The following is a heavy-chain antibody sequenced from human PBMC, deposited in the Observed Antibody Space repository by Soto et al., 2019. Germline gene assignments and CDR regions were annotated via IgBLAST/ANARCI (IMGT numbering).Heavy chain of an antibody. CDR1: GFTFSSYA. J-gene: IGHJ6*01. D-gene: IGHD3-9*01. Sequence: EVQLLESGGGLVQPGGSLRLSCAASGFTFSSYAMSWVRQAPGKGLEWVSAISGSGGSTYYAGSVKGRFTISRDNSKNMLYLQMYSLRAEDTAVYYCARAEDPHPYFDGLSPADVW. CDR3: ARAEDPHPYFDGLSPADV. CDR2: ISGSGGST. V-gene: IGHV3-23*01.